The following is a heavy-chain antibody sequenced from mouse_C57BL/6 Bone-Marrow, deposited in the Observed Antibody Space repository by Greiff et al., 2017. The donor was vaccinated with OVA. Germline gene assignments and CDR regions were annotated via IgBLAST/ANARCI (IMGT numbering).Heavy chain of an antibody. CDR1: GYTFTSYG. V-gene: IGHV1-81*01. J-gene: IGHJ3*01. CDR3: AREGVPWFAY. CDR2: IYPRSGHT. Sequence: VQLQQSGAELARPGASVKLSCKASGYTFTSYGISWVKQRTGQGLEWIGEIYPRSGHTYYNEKFKGKATLTADKSSSTAYMELRSLSSEDSAVYFCAREGVPWFAYWGPETLVTVSA.